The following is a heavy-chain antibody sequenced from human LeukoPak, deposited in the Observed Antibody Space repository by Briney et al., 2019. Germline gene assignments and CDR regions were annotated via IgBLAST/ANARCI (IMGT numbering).Heavy chain of an antibody. V-gene: IGHV1-18*04. CDR2: ISAYNGNT. Sequence: ASVKVSCKASGYTFTSYGISWVRQAPGQGLEWLGWISAYNGNTNYAQKLQGRVTMTTDTSTCTAYMELRSLRSDDTAVYYCARVVLRGTATVTTNHDYWGQGTLVTVSS. CDR3: ARVVLRGTATVTTNHDY. CDR1: GYTFTSYG. J-gene: IGHJ4*02. D-gene: IGHD4-17*01.